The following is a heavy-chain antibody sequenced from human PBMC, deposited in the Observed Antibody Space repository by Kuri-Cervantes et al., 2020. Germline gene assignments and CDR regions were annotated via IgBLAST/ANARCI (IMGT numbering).Heavy chain of an antibody. Sequence: SETLSLTCNVSGDAMNTYYWSWIRQPPGRGLEWIGYMYYRGSSTFNPSLKRRVTMSVDTSKNQFSLKLTSVTAADTAVYYCARYTYCSTGRCYEDYWGQGTLVTVSS. CDR2: MYYRGSS. CDR3: ARYTYCSTGRCYEDY. D-gene: IGHD2-15*01. CDR1: GDAMNTYY. V-gene: IGHV4-59*08. J-gene: IGHJ4*02.